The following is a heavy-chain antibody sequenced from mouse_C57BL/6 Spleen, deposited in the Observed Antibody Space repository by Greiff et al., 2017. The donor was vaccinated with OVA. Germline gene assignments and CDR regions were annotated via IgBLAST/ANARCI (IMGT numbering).Heavy chain of an antibody. V-gene: IGHV1-4*01. J-gene: IGHJ3*01. CDR3: AREGGGSSGSFAY. CDR2: INPSSGYT. D-gene: IGHD3-2*02. Sequence: QVQLKESGAELARPGASVKMSCKASGYTFTSYTMHWVKQRPGQGLEWIGYINPSSGYTKYNQKFKDKATLTADKSSSTAYMQLSSLTSEDSAVYYCAREGGGSSGSFAYWGQGTLVTVSA. CDR1: GYTFTSYT.